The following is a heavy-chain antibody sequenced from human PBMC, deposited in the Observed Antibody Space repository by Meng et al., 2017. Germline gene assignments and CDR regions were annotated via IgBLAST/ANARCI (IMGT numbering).Heavy chain of an antibody. D-gene: IGHD6-19*01. Sequence: GPLAQGGPGLLRTSETLSLTCTVSGGSVSSVSYYWSWIRQLPGKGLEWIGYIYYSGSNNYNPSLKSRVTISVDTSKNQFFLKLSFVTAADTAVYYCARAIAVAGITIDYWGQGTLVTVSS. V-gene: IGHV4-61*01. CDR2: IYYSGSN. CDR3: ARAIAVAGITIDY. CDR1: GGSVSSVSYY. J-gene: IGHJ4*02.